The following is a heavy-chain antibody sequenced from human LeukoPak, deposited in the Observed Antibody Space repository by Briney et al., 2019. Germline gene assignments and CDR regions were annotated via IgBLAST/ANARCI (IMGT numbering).Heavy chain of an antibody. CDR3: ARRIIARGLGQENWFDP. D-gene: IGHD3-16*01. J-gene: IGHJ5*02. CDR2: ILYSGTT. V-gene: IGHV4-59*02. CDR1: GASVTSYY. Sequence: SETLSLTCTVSGASVTSYYWNWIRQPPGKGLEWIGYILYSGTTNYNPSLNSRVTMSLDTSKNQCSLELSSVTAADTAVYYCARRIIARGLGQENWFDPWGQGILVTVSS.